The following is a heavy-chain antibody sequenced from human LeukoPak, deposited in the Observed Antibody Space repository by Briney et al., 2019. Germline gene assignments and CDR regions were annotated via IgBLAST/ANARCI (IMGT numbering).Heavy chain of an antibody. CDR3: ARVFCSSTSCYMFDRGYYYMDV. V-gene: IGHV3-21*01. CDR1: GFTFSSYS. CDR2: ISSSSSYI. Sequence: GGSLRLSCAASGFTFSSYSMNWVRQAPGKGLEWVSSISSSSSYIYYADSVKGRFTISRDNAKNSLYLQMNSLRAEDTAVYYCARVFCSSTSCYMFDRGYYYMDVWGKGTTVTVSS. J-gene: IGHJ6*03. D-gene: IGHD2-2*02.